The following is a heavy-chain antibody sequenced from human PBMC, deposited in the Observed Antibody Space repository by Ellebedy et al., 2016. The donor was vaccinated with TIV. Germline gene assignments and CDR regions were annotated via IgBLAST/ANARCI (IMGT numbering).Heavy chain of an antibody. J-gene: IGHJ1*01. CDR1: GYTFTGYY. D-gene: IGHD1-26*01. CDR2: IIPVLETP. Sequence: AASVKVSCKASGYTFTGYYIHWVRQAPGQGLEWMGGIIPVLETPNYAQKFQGRLTVSADKSTNTAYMELSSLTSEDTAVYYCVADLASVGQWGQGTLVIVSS. CDR3: VADLASVGQ. V-gene: IGHV1-69*10.